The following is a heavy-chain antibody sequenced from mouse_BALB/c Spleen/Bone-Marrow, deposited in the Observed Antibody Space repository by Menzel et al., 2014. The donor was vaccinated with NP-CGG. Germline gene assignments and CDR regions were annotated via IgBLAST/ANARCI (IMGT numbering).Heavy chain of an antibody. D-gene: IGHD1-1*01. J-gene: IGHJ3*01. V-gene: IGHV14-3*02. Sequence: VQLQQSGAELVKPGASVKLSCTASGFNIKDTFMHWVKQRPEQGLEWIGRIDPANGNTKYDPKFQGKATITADTSSNTAYLQLSSLTSEDTAVYYCAAYYYGRGGFAYWGQGTLVTVSA. CDR2: IDPANGNT. CDR3: AAYYYGRGGFAY. CDR1: GFNIKDTF.